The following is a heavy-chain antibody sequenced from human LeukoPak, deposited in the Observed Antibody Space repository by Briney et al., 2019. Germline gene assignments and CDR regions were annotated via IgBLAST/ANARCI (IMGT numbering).Heavy chain of an antibody. CDR1: GQSISRNRW. CDR3: ATTGAHAGGSRWVWFES. J-gene: IGHJ5*01. V-gene: IGHV4-28*05. Sequence: KPSDTLSLTCVVSGQSISRNRWWGWIRQSPGKALEWIAYIYYSGSFYHNPSLESRVTMSVDTSKNQFSLKLKSVAAVDTAVYYCATTGAHAGGSRWVWFESWGQGTLVTVAS. CDR2: IYYSGSF. D-gene: IGHD4-23*01.